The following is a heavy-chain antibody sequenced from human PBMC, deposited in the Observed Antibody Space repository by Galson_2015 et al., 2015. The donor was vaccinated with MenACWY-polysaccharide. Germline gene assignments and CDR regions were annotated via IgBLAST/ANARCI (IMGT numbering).Heavy chain of an antibody. CDR3: ARITGGEYFQY. Sequence: QSGAEVKKPGESLKISCKGLGYSFTSYWIGWVRQMPGKGLEWMGIIYPGGSDARFSLSFQGQVTMSVDKSISTAYLQWNSLKASDTAIYYCARITGGEYFQYWGQGALVTV. J-gene: IGHJ1*01. CDR2: IYPGGSDA. V-gene: IGHV5-51*03. D-gene: IGHD3-10*01. CDR1: GYSFTSYW.